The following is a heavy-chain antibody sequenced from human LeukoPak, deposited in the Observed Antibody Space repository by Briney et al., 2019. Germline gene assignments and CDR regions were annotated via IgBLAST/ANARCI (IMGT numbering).Heavy chain of an antibody. D-gene: IGHD1-26*01. V-gene: IGHV4-61*08. CDR2: MYHTGSS. CDR1: GGSVYTIDYY. J-gene: IGHJ3*02. CDR3: AGDQGGSAHRHAFDI. Sequence: NPSETLSLTCTVSGGSVYTIDYYWSWIRQPPGKGLEWIGYMYHTGSSIYSPSLKSRLTISVDTSKNQFSLNLSSMTAADTAVYYCAGDQGGSAHRHAFDIWGQGTLVTVSS.